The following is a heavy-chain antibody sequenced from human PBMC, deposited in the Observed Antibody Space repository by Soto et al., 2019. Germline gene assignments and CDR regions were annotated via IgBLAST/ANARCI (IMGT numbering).Heavy chain of an antibody. CDR2: IKQDGSEK. V-gene: IGHV3-7*01. CDR3: AREYAFLEWLLKENFYYYGMDV. J-gene: IGHJ6*02. Sequence: GGSLRLSCAASGFTFSSYWMTWVRQAPGKGLEWVANIKQDGSEKYYVDSVKGRFTISRDNAKNSLYLQMNSLRAEDSAVYYCAREYAFLEWLLKENFYYYGMDVWGQGTTVTVSS. D-gene: IGHD3-3*02. CDR1: GFTFSSYW.